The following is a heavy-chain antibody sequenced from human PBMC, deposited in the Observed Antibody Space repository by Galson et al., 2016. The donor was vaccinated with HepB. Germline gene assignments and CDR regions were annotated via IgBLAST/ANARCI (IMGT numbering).Heavy chain of an antibody. CDR1: GFTFNYFA. J-gene: IGHJ4*02. CDR3: AKRHEYCPPVGCSVDY. V-gene: IGHV3-30*18. CDR2: DSMDGRRK. Sequence: SLRLSCAASGFTFNYFAINWVRQAPGKGLEWVAADSMDGRRKFYSDSVKGRFTISRDNSNNMLFLQMDSLRPDDTAVYYCAKRHEYCPPVGCSVDYWGQGTLVSVSS. D-gene: IGHD2/OR15-2a*01.